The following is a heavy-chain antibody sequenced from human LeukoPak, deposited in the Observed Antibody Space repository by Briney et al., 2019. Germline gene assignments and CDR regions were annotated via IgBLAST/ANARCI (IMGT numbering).Heavy chain of an antibody. Sequence: SETLSLTCAVYGGSFIGYYWGWIRQPPGKGLEWIGEINHSGSTNYNPSLKSRVTISVDTSKNQFSLKLSSVTAADTAVYYCARGGYSYGYRDFDYWGQGTLVTVSS. V-gene: IGHV4-34*01. J-gene: IGHJ4*02. CDR2: INHSGST. CDR1: GGSFIGYY. D-gene: IGHD5-18*01. CDR3: ARGGYSYGYRDFDY.